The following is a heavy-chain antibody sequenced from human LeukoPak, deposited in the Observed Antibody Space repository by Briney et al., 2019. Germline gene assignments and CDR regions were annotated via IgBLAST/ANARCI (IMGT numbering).Heavy chain of an antibody. V-gene: IGHV1-2*02. Sequence: ASVKVSCKASGYTFTGYYMHWVQQAPGQGLEWMGWINPNSGGTNYAQKFQGRVTMTRDTSISTAYMELSRLRSDDTAVYYCARVGEQGPAYYFDYWGQGTLVTVSS. J-gene: IGHJ4*02. CDR3: ARVGEQGPAYYFDY. CDR1: GYTFTGYY. D-gene: IGHD1-26*01. CDR2: INPNSGGT.